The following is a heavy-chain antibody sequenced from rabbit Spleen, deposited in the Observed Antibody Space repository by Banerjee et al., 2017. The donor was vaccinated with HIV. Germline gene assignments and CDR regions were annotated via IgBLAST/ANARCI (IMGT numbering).Heavy chain of an antibody. V-gene: IGHV1S45*01. Sequence: QEQLEESGGGLVQPEGSLTLTCTASGFSFSSNHWICWVRQAPGKGLEWIACIYGGSSGITYYASWAKGRFTISKTSSTTVTLQMTSLTVADTATYFCARLYNNGADAYAFNLWGPGTLVTVS. CDR3: ARLYNNGADAYAFNL. J-gene: IGHJ4*01. CDR1: GFSFSSNHW. CDR2: IYGGSSGIT. D-gene: IGHD6-1*01.